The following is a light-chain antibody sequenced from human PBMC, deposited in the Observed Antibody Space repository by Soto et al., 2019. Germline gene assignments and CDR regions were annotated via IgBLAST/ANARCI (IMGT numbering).Light chain of an antibody. CDR1: HSVLFTCNNKNY. CDR2: WAS. Sequence: DIVMTQSPDSLAVSLGERATIDCESSHSVLFTCNNKNYLAWYQQKPGQPPKLLLSWASARESGVPERFSGSGSGTLFILSISSLQAEDVAVYYCQQYYTLPLTFGGGTKVDIK. CDR3: QQYYTLPLT. V-gene: IGKV4-1*01. J-gene: IGKJ4*01.